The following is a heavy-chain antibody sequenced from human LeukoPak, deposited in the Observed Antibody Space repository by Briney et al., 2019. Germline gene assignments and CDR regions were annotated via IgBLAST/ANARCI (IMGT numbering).Heavy chain of an antibody. CDR3: ARVELNYGMDV. J-gene: IGHJ6*02. CDR1: GYTFTSYF. CDR2: INPSGGST. Sequence: GASVKVSCKASGYTFTSYFMHWVRQAPGQGLEWMGIINPSGGSTSYAQKFQGRVTMTRATSTSTVYMELSSVRSEDTAVYYCARVELNYGMDVWGQGTTVTVSS. V-gene: IGHV1-46*01. D-gene: IGHD1-7*01.